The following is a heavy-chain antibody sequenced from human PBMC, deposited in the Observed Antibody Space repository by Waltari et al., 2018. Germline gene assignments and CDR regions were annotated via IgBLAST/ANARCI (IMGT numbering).Heavy chain of an antibody. CDR3: ARGLGDFWSGYYDYFDY. D-gene: IGHD3-3*01. V-gene: IGHV4-39*01. CDR1: AGPIGISSYY. J-gene: IGHJ4*02. CDR2: IYYSWST. Sequence: QLQLQESGPGLVKPSETLSLTCTVPAGPIGISSYYWGWISHPTGKGLAWIGSIYYSWSTYYNPSLKSRVTISVDTSKNQFSLKLSSVTAADTAVYYCARGLGDFWSGYYDYFDYWGQGTLVTVSS.